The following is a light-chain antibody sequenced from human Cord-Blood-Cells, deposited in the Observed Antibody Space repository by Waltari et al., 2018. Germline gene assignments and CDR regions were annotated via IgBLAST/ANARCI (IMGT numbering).Light chain of an antibody. Sequence: EIVLTQSPGTLSLSPGERATLPCRASQSVSSSYLAWSQQKPGQAPRLLIYGASSRATGIPDRFSGSGSGTDFALTISRLGPEDVAVYYCQQYGSSPPITFGQGTRLEIK. CDR2: GAS. CDR1: QSVSSSY. V-gene: IGKV3-20*01. J-gene: IGKJ5*01. CDR3: QQYGSSPPIT.